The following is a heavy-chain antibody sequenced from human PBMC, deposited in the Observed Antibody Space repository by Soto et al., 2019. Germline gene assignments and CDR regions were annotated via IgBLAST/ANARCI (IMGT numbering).Heavy chain of an antibody. D-gene: IGHD3-10*01. Sequence: SETLSLTCTVSGGSISSGGYYWRWIRQHPGKGLEWIGYIYYSGSTYYNPSLKSRVTISVDTSKNHFSLKLSSVTAADTAVYYCASFLASITMVRGVHPDPFDYWGQGTLVTVSS. CDR1: GGSISSGGYY. CDR2: IYYSGST. CDR3: ASFLASITMVRGVHPDPFDY. V-gene: IGHV4-31*03. J-gene: IGHJ4*02.